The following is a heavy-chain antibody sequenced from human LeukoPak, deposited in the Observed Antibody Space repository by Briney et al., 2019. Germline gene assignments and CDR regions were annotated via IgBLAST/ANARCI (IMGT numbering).Heavy chain of an antibody. J-gene: IGHJ4*02. CDR3: ASATKIDY. V-gene: IGHV3-21*01. Sequence: PGGSLRLSCAVSGFTFSNYSMNWVRQAPGKGLEWVSSISSGSTYMYYADPVKGRFTISRDNAKNSLYLQMNSLRVEDTAVYYCASATKIDYWGQGTLVTVSS. CDR1: GFTFSNYS. D-gene: IGHD5-12*01. CDR2: ISSGSTYM.